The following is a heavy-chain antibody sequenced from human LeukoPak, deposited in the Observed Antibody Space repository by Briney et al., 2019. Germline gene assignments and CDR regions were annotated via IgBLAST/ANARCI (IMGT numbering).Heavy chain of an antibody. Sequence: ASVKVSCKASGYTFTSYGISWVRQAPGQGLEWMGWISAYNGNTNYAQKLQGRVTMTRNTSISTAYMELSSLRSEDTAVYYCARVPSSSWYGYYYYYYDMDVWGQGTTVTVSS. CDR3: ARVPSSSWYGYYYYYYDMDV. J-gene: IGHJ6*02. CDR1: GYTFTSYG. V-gene: IGHV1-18*01. D-gene: IGHD6-13*01. CDR2: ISAYNGNT.